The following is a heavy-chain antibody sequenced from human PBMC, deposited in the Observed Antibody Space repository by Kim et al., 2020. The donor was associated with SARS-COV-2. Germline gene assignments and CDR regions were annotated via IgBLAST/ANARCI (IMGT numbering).Heavy chain of an antibody. J-gene: IGHJ4*02. Sequence: TSYERKFQGRVPMTRDTYTSTVYMELSSLRSEDTAVYYCARRALGDGYKNWGQGTLVTVSS. V-gene: IGHV1-46*01. CDR2: T. D-gene: IGHD3-10*01. CDR3: ARRALGDGYKN.